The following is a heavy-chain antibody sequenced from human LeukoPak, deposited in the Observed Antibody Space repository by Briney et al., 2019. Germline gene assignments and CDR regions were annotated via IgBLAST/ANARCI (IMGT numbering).Heavy chain of an antibody. J-gene: IGHJ4*02. Sequence: PGGSLRLSCAASGFTFSSYAMSWVRQALGKGLEWVSAISGSGGSTYYADSVKGRFTISRDNSKNTLYLQMNSLRAEDTAVYYCAKPLSRGVIVIPGIDYFDYWGQGTLVTVSS. D-gene: IGHD3-16*02. V-gene: IGHV3-23*01. CDR2: ISGSGGST. CDR1: GFTFSSYA. CDR3: AKPLSRGVIVIPGIDYFDY.